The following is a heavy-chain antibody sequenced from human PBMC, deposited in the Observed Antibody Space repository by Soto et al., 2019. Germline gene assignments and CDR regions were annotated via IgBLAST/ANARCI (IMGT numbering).Heavy chain of an antibody. Sequence: TLSLTCTVSGGSISSGGYYWSWIRQHPGKGLEWIGYIYYSGSTYYNPSLKSRVTISVDTSKNQFSLKLSSVTAADTAVYYCSRFETLQFFEWNDYSYNVDGWGKGTAVTVS. J-gene: IGHJ6*03. CDR1: GGSISSGGYY. CDR3: SRFETLQFFEWNDYSYNVDG. D-gene: IGHD3-3*01. V-gene: IGHV4-31*03. CDR2: IYYSGST.